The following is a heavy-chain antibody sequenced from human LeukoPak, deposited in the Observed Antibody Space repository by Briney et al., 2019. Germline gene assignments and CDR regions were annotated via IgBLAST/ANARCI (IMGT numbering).Heavy chain of an antibody. V-gene: IGHV3-13*04. CDR1: GFTFSSYD. CDR3: ARGAVALAFDI. D-gene: IGHD6-19*01. CDR2: IGTAGDT. Sequence: PGGSLRLSCAASGFTFSSYDMHWVRQATGEGLEWVSAIGTAGDTYYPGSVKGRFIISRENAKNSLYLQMNSLRAGDTAVYYCARGAVALAFDIWGQGTMVTVSS. J-gene: IGHJ3*02.